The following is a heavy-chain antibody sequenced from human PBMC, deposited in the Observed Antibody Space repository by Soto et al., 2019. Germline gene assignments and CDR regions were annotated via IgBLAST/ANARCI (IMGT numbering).Heavy chain of an antibody. J-gene: IGHJ6*02. V-gene: IGHV3-30*18. CDR2: ISYDGSNK. CDR3: AKDPQRYCSSTSCPRPYYYYGMDV. Sequence: QVQLVESGGGVVQPGRSLRLSCAASGSTFSSYGMHWVRQAPGKGLEWVAVISYDGSNKYYADSVKGRFTISRDNSKNTLYLQMNSLRAEDTAVYYCAKDPQRYCSSTSCPRPYYYYGMDVWGQGTTVTVSS. D-gene: IGHD2-2*01. CDR1: GSTFSSYG.